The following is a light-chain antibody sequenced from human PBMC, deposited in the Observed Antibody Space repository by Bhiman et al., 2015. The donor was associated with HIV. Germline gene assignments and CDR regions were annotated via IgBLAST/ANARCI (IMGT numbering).Light chain of an antibody. CDR1: SSDIGSWNF. CDR3: SSFTSSITYV. Sequence: QSALTQPAFVSGSLGQSITISCTGTSSDIGSWNFVSWFQQYPGKAPRLMIYDVSNRPSGISNRFSGSKSDNTASLTISGLQAEDEADYYCSSFTSSITYVFGTGTKVTVL. V-gene: IGLV2-14*03. J-gene: IGLJ1*01. CDR2: DVS.